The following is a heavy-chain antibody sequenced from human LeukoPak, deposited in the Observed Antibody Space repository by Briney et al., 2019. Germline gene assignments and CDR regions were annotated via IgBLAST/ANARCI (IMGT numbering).Heavy chain of an antibody. CDR1: SGSISSSNW. CDR2: IFHTGST. J-gene: IGHJ4*02. D-gene: IGHD2-2*01. CDR3: ARSPTKRVPEDY. V-gene: IGHV4-4*02. Sequence: PSETLSLTCTVSSGSISSSNWWSWVRQPPGKGLEWIGQIFHTGSTSYSPSLKSRVTISMDKSKNQISLRLTSVTAADTAVYYCARSPTKRVPEDYWGQGTLVTVSS.